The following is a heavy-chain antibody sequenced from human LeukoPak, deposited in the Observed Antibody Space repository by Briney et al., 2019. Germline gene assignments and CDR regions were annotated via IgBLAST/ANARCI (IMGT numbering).Heavy chain of an antibody. CDR2: IRSKANSYAT. J-gene: IGHJ4*02. V-gene: IGHV3-73*01. Sequence: GGSLKLSCAASGFTFSGSAMHWVRQASGKGLEWVGRIRSKANSYATAYAASVKGRFTISRDDSKNTAYLQMNGLKTEDTAVYYCTSAYCGGDCYSEEIDYWGQGTLVTVSS. CDR1: GFTFSGSA. CDR3: TSAYCGGDCYSEEIDY. D-gene: IGHD2-21*01.